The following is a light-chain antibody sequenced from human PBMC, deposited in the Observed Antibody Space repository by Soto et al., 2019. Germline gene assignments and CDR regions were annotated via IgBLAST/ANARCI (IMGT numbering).Light chain of an antibody. Sequence: EIVMTQSPATLSVSPGERATLSCRASQSINNNLAWYQQKRGQGPRLLIYDASSRATGTPARFSGSGSGTGFTLTISSLQSEDFAIYYCQQYNDWPLSFGGGTKVEIK. V-gene: IGKV3-15*01. CDR3: QQYNDWPLS. J-gene: IGKJ4*01. CDR1: QSINNN. CDR2: DAS.